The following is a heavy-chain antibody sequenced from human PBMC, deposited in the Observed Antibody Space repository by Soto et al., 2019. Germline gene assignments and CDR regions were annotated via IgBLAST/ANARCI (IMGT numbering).Heavy chain of an antibody. Sequence: GGSLRLSCAASGFTFSSYGMHWVRQAPGKGLEWVAVIWYDGSNKYYADSVKGRFTISRDNSKNTLYLQMNSLRAEDTAVYYCARGLLSGYYTQHAFDIWGQGTMVTV. CDR2: IWYDGSNK. J-gene: IGHJ3*02. CDR3: ARGLLSGYYTQHAFDI. D-gene: IGHD3-3*01. V-gene: IGHV3-33*01. CDR1: GFTFSSYG.